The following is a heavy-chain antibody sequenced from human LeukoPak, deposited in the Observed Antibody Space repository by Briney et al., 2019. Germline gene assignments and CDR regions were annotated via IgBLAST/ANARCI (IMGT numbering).Heavy chain of an antibody. Sequence: ASVKVSCKASGYTFTSYDINWVRQATGQGLEWMGWMNPNSGNTGYAQKFQGRVTITRNTSISTAYMELSSLRSEDTAVYYCARIAARLYYYYYYMDVWGKGTTVTVSS. CDR1: GYTFTSYD. CDR2: MNPNSGNT. J-gene: IGHJ6*03. V-gene: IGHV1-8*03. D-gene: IGHD6-6*01. CDR3: ARIAARLYYYYYYMDV.